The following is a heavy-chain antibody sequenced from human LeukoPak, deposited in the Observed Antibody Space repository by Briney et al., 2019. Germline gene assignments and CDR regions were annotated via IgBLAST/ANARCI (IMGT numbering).Heavy chain of an antibody. J-gene: IGHJ4*02. V-gene: IGHV3-23*01. Sequence: GGSLRLSCAASGFTFSSYGMHWVRQAPGKGLEWVSAISLDGDTEYYADSVRGRFIISRDSSRNTLYLQINSLRPEDTALYYCAQGYSSGYYPYWGQGTLVTVSS. CDR2: ISLDGDTE. CDR1: GFTFSSYG. CDR3: AQGYSSGYYPY. D-gene: IGHD3-22*01.